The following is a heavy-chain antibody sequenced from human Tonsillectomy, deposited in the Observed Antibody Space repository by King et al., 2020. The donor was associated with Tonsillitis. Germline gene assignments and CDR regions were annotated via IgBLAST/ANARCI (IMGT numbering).Heavy chain of an antibody. CDR3: ARDLSPNSSGWYGFDNAFDI. CDR2: INPNSGGT. Sequence: QLVQSGAEVKKPGASVKVSCKASGYTFTGYYMHWVRQAPGQGLEWMGWINPNSGGTNYAQKFQGWVTMTRDTSISTAYMELSRLRSDDTAVYYCARDLSPNSSGWYGFDNAFDIWGQGTMVTVSS. V-gene: IGHV1-2*04. J-gene: IGHJ3*02. CDR1: GYTFTGYY. D-gene: IGHD6-19*01.